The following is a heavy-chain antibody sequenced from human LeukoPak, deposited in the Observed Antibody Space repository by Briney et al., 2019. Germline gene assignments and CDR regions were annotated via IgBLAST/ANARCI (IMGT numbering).Heavy chain of an antibody. V-gene: IGHV4-59*01. D-gene: IGHD3-22*01. CDR2: IHYSGNT. CDR3: ARSPYYYDSSGYSDAFDI. CDR1: GGSINNYY. J-gene: IGHJ3*02. Sequence: PSETLSLTCTVSGGSINNYYWSWLRQPPGKGLEWIGYIHYSGNTNYNPSLKSRVTISVDTSKNQFSLKLSSVTAADTAVYYCARSPYYYDSSGYSDAFDIWGQGTMVTVSS.